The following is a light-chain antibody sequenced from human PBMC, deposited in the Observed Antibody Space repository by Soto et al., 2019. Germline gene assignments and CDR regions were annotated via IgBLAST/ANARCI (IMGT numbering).Light chain of an antibody. J-gene: IGKJ1*01. Sequence: EIVLTQSPGTLSLSPGDRISLSCRASQSIKSSSLDWYQHRPGQAPRLLIYGASSRATGIPDKCSGSGSGTDFTLTIGRLEPEDFAIYYSQQYGSSPRTFGQGTRGDIK. V-gene: IGKV3-20*01. CDR2: GAS. CDR1: QSIKSSS. CDR3: QQYGSSPRT.